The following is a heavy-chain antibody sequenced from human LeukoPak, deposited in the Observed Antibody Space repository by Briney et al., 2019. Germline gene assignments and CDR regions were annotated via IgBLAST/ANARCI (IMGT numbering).Heavy chain of an antibody. D-gene: IGHD2-2*01. CDR2: IYPGDSDT. CDR3: ARLSDDQLLGSAFDI. CDR1: GYSFTSYW. Sequence: GESLKISCKGSGYSFTSYWIGWVRQMPGKGLEWMGIIYPGDSDTRYSPSFQGQVTISADKSISTAYLQWSSLKASDTAMYYCARLSDDQLLGSAFDIWGQGTMVTVSS. V-gene: IGHV5-51*01. J-gene: IGHJ3*02.